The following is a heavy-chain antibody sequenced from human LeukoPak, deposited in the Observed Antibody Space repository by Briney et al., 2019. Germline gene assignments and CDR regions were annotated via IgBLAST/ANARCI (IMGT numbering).Heavy chain of an antibody. CDR2: IYHSGTT. J-gene: IGHJ4*02. CDR3: ARVAYSGYDYRGYFDY. CDR1: GYSISSGYY. Sequence: SETLSLTCTVSGYSISSGYYWGWIRQPPGKGLEWIGGIYHSGTTYYNPSLKSRVTISVDTSRNQFSLKLSSVTAADTAVFYCARVAYSGYDYRGYFDYWGRGTLVTVSS. D-gene: IGHD5-12*01. V-gene: IGHV4-38-2*02.